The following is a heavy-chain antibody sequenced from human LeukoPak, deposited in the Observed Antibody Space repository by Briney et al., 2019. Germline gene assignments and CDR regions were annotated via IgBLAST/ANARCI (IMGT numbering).Heavy chain of an antibody. J-gene: IGHJ6*02. CDR3: ARVYDFWSGNYYYGMDV. CDR2: IIPIFGTA. V-gene: IGHV1-69*13. D-gene: IGHD3-3*01. Sequence: GASVKVSCKASGGTFSSYAISWVRQAPGQGLEWMGGIIPIFGTANYAQKFQGRVTITADESTSTAYMELSSLRSEDTAVYYCARVYDFWSGNYYYGMDVWGQGTTVTVSS. CDR1: GGTFSSYA.